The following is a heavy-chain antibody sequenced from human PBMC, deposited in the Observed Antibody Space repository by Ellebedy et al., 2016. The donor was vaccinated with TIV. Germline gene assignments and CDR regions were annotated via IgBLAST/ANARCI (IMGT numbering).Heavy chain of an antibody. CDR2: ISSSSSYI. CDR3: ARDRRSSSYFDY. J-gene: IGHJ4*02. D-gene: IGHD6-19*01. Sequence: GESLKISXAASGFTFSSYSMNWVRQAPGKGLEWVSSISSSSSYIYYADSVKGRFTISRDNSKNSLYLQMNSLRAEDTAVYYCARDRRSSSYFDYWGQGTLVTVSS. CDR1: GFTFSSYS. V-gene: IGHV3-21*01.